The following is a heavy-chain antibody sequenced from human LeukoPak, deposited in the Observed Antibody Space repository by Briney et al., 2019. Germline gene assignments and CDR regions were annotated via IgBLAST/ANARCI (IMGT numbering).Heavy chain of an antibody. CDR2: INSDGSSI. CDR3: ARFQGYGSGSN. V-gene: IGHV3-74*01. CDR1: GFTFSSYW. J-gene: IGHJ4*02. D-gene: IGHD3-10*01. Sequence: GGSLRLSCAASGFTFSSYWMHWVRQAPGKGLVWVSRINSDGSSISYADSVKGRFTNSRDNAKNTLYLQMNSLRAEDTAVYYCARFQGYGSGSNWGQGTLVTVSS.